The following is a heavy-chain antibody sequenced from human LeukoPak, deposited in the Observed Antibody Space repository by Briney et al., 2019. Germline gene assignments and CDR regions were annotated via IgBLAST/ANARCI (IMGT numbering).Heavy chain of an antibody. CDR3: ATYAGTSSKYFQY. Sequence: GESLKISCEGSGYRFTSSWIGWVRQMPGKGLEWMGIINLSDSDTRYSLSFQGQVTISADKSISTAYLQWSSLKASDTAMFYCATYAGTSSKYFQYWGPGTLVTVSS. J-gene: IGHJ1*01. V-gene: IGHV5-51*01. CDR1: GYRFTSSW. D-gene: IGHD3-10*01. CDR2: INLSDSDT.